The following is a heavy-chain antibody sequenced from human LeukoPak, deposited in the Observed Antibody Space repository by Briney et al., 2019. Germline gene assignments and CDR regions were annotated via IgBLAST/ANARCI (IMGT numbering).Heavy chain of an antibody. CDR1: GFTFSSYG. CDR3: AKDRGITVTNNWFDP. V-gene: IGHV3-30*02. CDR2: IRYDGSNK. Sequence: GGSLRLSCAASGFTFSSYGMHWVRQAPGKGLEWVAFIRYDGSNKYYADSVKGRFTISRDNSKNTLYLQMNSLRAEDTAVYYCAKDRGITVTNNWFDPWGQGTLVTVSS. J-gene: IGHJ5*02. D-gene: IGHD4-11*01.